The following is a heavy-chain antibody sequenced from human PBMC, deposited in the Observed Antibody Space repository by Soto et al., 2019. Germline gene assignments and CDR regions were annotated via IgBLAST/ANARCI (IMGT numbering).Heavy chain of an antibody. V-gene: IGHV1-18*01. CDR1: GYTFTSYG. J-gene: IGHJ5*02. CDR2: ISGYNGDT. Sequence: ASVKVSCKTSGYTFTSYGINWVRQAPGQGLEWMGWISGYNGDTNFAQNLQGRVTMTTDTSTGTAYMELRSLRTDDTAVYYCARGVGSGSYYNQYNWFDPWGQGTLVTVSS. CDR3: ARGVGSGSYYNQYNWFDP. D-gene: IGHD3-10*01.